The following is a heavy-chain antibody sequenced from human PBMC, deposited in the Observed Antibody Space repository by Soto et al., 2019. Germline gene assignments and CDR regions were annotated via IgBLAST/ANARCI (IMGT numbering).Heavy chain of an antibody. CDR1: GGSFSGYY. Sequence: SETLSLTCAVYGGSFSGYYWSWIRQPPGKGLEWIGEINHSGSTNYNPSLKSRVTISVDTSKNQFSLKLSSVTAADTAVYYCARVGRGSYGRSWGQGTLVTVSS. V-gene: IGHV4-34*01. CDR2: INHSGST. D-gene: IGHD5-18*01. CDR3: ARVGRGSYGRS. J-gene: IGHJ5*02.